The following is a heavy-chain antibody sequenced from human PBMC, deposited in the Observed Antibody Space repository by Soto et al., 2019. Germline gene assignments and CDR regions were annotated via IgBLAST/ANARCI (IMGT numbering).Heavy chain of an antibody. CDR1: GFTFSDYA. V-gene: IGHV3-30-3*01. D-gene: IGHD3-10*01. J-gene: IGHJ5*02. CDR2: ISYDGNTK. Sequence: QVQLVESGGGVVQPGRSLRLSCAASGFTFSDYAMNWVRQAPGTGPEWVTIISYDGNTKYSADSVRGRFTVSRDNSENTLYLQMNSLRADDTAVYYCPRDATSLRGGELGSMGFDTWGQVTLITVSS. CDR3: PRDATSLRGGELGSMGFDT.